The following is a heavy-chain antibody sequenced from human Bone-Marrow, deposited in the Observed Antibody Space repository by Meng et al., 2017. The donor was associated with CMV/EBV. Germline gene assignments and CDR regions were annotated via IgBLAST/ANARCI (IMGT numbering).Heavy chain of an antibody. CDR1: GGSISSSNW. V-gene: IGHV4-4*02. J-gene: IGHJ4*02. Sequence: SETLSLTCAVSGGSISSSNWWSWVRQPPRKGLEWIGEIYHSGSTNYNPSLKSRVTISVDKSKNQFSLKLSSVTAADTAVYYCARSYCSSTSCYPDYWGQGTLVTVSS. CDR2: IYHSGST. CDR3: ARSYCSSTSCYPDY. D-gene: IGHD2-2*01.